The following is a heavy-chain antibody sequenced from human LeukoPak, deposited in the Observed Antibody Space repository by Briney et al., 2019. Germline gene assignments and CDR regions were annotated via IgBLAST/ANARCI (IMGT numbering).Heavy chain of an antibody. J-gene: IGHJ4*02. CDR3: AHRQRKYYDTLTGHFDY. D-gene: IGHD3-9*01. CDR2: IYWDDDK. V-gene: IGHV2-5*02. CDR1: GFSLSTSGVG. Sequence: SGPTLVNPTQTLTLTCTFSGFSLSTSGVGVGWIRQPPGKALEWLALIYWDDDKRYSPSLKSRLTITKDTSKNQVVLTMTNMDPVDTATYYCAHRQRKYYDTLTGHFDYWGQGTLVTVSS.